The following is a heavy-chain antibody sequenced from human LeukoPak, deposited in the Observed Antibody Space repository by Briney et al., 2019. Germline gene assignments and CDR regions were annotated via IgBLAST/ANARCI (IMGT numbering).Heavy chain of an antibody. CDR1: GGSISSSNW. Sequence: SETLSLTCAVSGGSISSSNWWSWVRQPPGKGLEWIGYIYHSGSTNYNPSLQSRVTISVDTSKNQFSLNLNSVTAADTAVYYCARGGAARLHFQNWGQGTLVTVSS. D-gene: IGHD6-6*01. V-gene: IGHV4-4*02. CDR2: IYHSGST. CDR3: ARGGAARLHFQN. J-gene: IGHJ1*01.